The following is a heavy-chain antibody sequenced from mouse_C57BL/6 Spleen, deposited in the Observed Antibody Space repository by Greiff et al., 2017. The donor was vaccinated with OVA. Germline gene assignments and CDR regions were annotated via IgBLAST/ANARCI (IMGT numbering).Heavy chain of an antibody. CDR3: GRRGLDFDY. Sequence: VQLQQSGAELVKPGASVTLSCTASGFNITDYSMHWVKQRTEQGLEWIGSIDPEDGETKYAPNCQGKATITADTSSNTTYLQLSGLTSEDTAVYYCGRRGLDFDYWGQGTILTVSS. CDR1: GFNITDYS. J-gene: IGHJ2*01. CDR2: IDPEDGET. V-gene: IGHV14-2*01. D-gene: IGHD3-3*01.